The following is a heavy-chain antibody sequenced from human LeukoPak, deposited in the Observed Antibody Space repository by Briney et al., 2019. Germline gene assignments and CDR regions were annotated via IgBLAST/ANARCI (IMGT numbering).Heavy chain of an antibody. CDR3: AKGLYDRSGYFVD. CDR1: GFTFRNYG. CDR2: IWCDGSNK. D-gene: IGHD3-22*01. J-gene: IGHJ4*02. Sequence: GGSLRLSCAASGFTFRNYGMHWVRQAPGKGLEWVAVIWCDGSNKYYADSVKGRFTISRDNSKNTMYLQMNSVTAEDTAVYYCAKGLYDRSGYFVDWGQGTLVTVSS. V-gene: IGHV3-33*06.